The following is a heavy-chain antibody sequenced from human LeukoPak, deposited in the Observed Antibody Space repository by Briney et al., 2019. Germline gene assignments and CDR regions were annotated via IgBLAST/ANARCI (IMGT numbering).Heavy chain of an antibody. V-gene: IGHV3-30*01. CDR1: GFTFSSFA. D-gene: IGHD5-18*01. J-gene: IGHJ4*02. CDR3: ARAWDTVTVPGPFDY. Sequence: GRSLRLSCAAPGFTFSSFAMHWVRQAPGKGLEWVAVISYDGSHKDYADSVKGRFTISRDNSKNTLYLQMNSLRAEDTAVYYCARAWDTVTVPGPFDYWGQGTLVPVSS. CDR2: ISYDGSHK.